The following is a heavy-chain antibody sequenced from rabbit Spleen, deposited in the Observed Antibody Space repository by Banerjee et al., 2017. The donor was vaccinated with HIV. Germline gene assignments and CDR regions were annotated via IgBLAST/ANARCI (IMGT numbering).Heavy chain of an antibody. CDR1: GFSFSNGYY. Sequence: QEQLVESGGGLVKPEGSLTLTCTASGFSFSNGYYMCWVRRAPGKGLELIGCIYAGSATITYYATWAQGRFTISKTSSTTVTLQMTSLTAADTATYFCARYVDGSRAGFELWGQGTLVTVS. CDR3: ARYVDGSRAGFEL. V-gene: IGHV1S45*01. J-gene: IGHJ6*01. D-gene: IGHD5-1*01. CDR2: IYAGSATIT.